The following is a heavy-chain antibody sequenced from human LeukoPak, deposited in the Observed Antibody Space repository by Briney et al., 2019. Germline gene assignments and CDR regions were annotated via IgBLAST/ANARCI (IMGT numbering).Heavy chain of an antibody. CDR3: ARMDLDGGDSIGFDS. CDR1: GYTFTGYF. D-gene: IGHD2-21*02. CDR2: INPNIGDA. V-gene: IGHV1-2*02. J-gene: IGHJ5*01. Sequence: ASVKVSCKASGYTFTGYFMHWVRQAPGQGLEWMGWINPNIGDASYAQKFQGRVTMTRDRSINTAYMELSRLTSDDTAVYSCARMDLDGGDSIGFDSWGQGTLVTVSS.